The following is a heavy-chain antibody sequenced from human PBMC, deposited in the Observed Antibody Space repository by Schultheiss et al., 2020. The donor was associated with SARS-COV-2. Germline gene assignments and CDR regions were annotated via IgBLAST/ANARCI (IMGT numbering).Heavy chain of an antibody. CDR3: ARGDYGSGSYSRQGWFDP. J-gene: IGHJ5*02. CDR2: IYYSGST. CDR1: GGSISSSSYY. Sequence: SETLSLTCTVSGGSISSSSYYWGWIRQPPGKGLEWIGSIYYSGSTYYNPSLKSRVTISVDTSKNQFSLKLSSVTAADTAVYYCARGDYGSGSYSRQGWFDPWGQGTLVTVSS. V-gene: IGHV4-39*07. D-gene: IGHD3-10*01.